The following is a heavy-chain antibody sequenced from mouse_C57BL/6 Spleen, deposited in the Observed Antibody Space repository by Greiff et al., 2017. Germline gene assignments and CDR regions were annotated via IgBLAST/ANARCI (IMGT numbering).Heavy chain of an antibody. CDR3: ARWGGSSGYVDY. Sequence: QVQLKESGPELVKPGASVKISCKASGYAFSSSWMNWVKQRPGKGLEWIGRIYPGDGDTNYNGKVKGKATLTANKSSSTAYMQLSSLTSEDSAVYCGARWGGSSGYVDYWGQGTTLTVSS. CDR1: GYAFSSSW. J-gene: IGHJ2*01. CDR2: IYPGDGDT. D-gene: IGHD3-2*02. V-gene: IGHV1-82*01.